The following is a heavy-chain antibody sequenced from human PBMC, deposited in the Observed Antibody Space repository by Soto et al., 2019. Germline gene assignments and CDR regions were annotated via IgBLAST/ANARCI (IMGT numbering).Heavy chain of an antibody. CDR1: GFTFTLFA. D-gene: IGHD3-16*02. V-gene: IGHV3-23*01. CDR2: ISTSGGRP. J-gene: IGHJ4*02. Sequence: HPGGSLTLFCAASGFTFTLFAISRVWRSRGKGLEWVSTISTSGGRPSYADSVKGRFTISRDNSKNTLYLQMNSLRAEDTAVYYCAKDPDRYDYVWGTYRYIDHWGQGTRVTVSS. CDR3: AKDPDRYDYVWGTYRYIDH.